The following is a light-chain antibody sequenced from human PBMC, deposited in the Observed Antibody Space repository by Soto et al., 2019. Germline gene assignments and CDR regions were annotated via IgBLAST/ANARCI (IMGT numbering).Light chain of an antibody. J-gene: IGLJ3*02. Sequence: QSALTQPASVSGSPGQSFTIPCTGSSSDVGAYHSVSWYQQHPGKAPKLIIFDVSNRPSGVSNRFSGSKSGNTASLTISGLQAEDEADYYCSSFTDTGTVMFGGRTKLTVL. V-gene: IGLV2-14*03. CDR2: DVS. CDR3: SSFTDTGTVM. CDR1: SSDVGAYHS.